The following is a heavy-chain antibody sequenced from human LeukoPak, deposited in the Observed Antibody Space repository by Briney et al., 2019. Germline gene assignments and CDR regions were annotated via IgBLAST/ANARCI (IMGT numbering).Heavy chain of an antibody. V-gene: IGHV1-18*01. CDR1: GYTFTSYG. CDR3: ARERYYGSGSYSSHQDY. D-gene: IGHD3-10*01. J-gene: IGHJ4*02. CDR2: ISAYNGNT. Sequence: ASVKVSCKASGYTFTSYGISWVRQAPGQGLEWMGWISAYNGNTNYAQKLQGRVTMTTDTSTSTAYMELRSLRSDDTAVYYCARERYYGSGSYSSHQDYWGQGTLVTVSS.